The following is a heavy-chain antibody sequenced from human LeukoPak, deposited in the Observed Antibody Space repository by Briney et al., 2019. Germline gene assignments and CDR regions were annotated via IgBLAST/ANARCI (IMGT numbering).Heavy chain of an antibody. CDR3: ARLIFSREYYFDY. CDR1: GGSISSYY. D-gene: IGHD2/OR15-2a*01. Sequence: SETLSLTCTVSGGSISSYYWSWIRQPPGKGLEWIGYIYYSGSTNCNPSLKSRVTISVDTSKNQFSLKLSSVTAADTAVYYCARLIFSREYYFDYWGQGTLVAVSS. J-gene: IGHJ4*02. CDR2: IYYSGST. V-gene: IGHV4-59*08.